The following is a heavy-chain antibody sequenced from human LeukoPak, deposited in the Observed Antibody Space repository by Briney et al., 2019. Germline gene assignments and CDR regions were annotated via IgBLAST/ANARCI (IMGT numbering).Heavy chain of an antibody. Sequence: GGSLRLSCAASGFTFSDYYMSWIRQAPGKGLEWVSYISSSGSTIYYADSVKGRFTISRDNAKNSLYLQMNSLRAEDTAVYYCARGPKYYYDSSGSPDAFDIWGQGTMVTVSS. CDR2: ISSSGSTI. D-gene: IGHD3-22*01. CDR3: ARGPKYYYDSSGSPDAFDI. V-gene: IGHV3-11*04. CDR1: GFTFSDYY. J-gene: IGHJ3*02.